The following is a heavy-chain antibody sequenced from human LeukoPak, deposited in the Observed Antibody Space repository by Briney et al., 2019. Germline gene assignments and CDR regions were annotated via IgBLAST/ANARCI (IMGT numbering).Heavy chain of an antibody. D-gene: IGHD3-16*02. CDR2: IYPGDSDT. J-gene: IGHJ4*02. Sequence: RGESLKIPCKGSGYSFTSYWIGWVRQMPGKGLEWMGIIYPGDSDTRHSPSFQGQVTISADKSISTAYLQWSSLKASDTAMYYCARIAPGDYVWGSYRSWFDYWGQGTLVTVSS. CDR3: ARIAPGDYVWGSYRSWFDY. V-gene: IGHV5-51*01. CDR1: GYSFTSYW.